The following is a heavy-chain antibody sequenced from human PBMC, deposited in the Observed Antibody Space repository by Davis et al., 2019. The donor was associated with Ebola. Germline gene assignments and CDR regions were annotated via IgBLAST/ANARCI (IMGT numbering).Heavy chain of an antibody. CDR3: ARAPTIFGVVILSSWFDP. J-gene: IGHJ5*02. CDR1: GGSISSHY. CDR2: IYYSGST. V-gene: IGHV4-59*11. Sequence: PSETLSLTCTVSGGSISSHYWSWIRQPPGKGLEWIGYIYYSGSTNYNPSLKSRVTISVDTSKNQSSLKLSSVTAADTAVYYCARAPTIFGVVILSSWFDPWGQGTLVTVSS. D-gene: IGHD3-3*01.